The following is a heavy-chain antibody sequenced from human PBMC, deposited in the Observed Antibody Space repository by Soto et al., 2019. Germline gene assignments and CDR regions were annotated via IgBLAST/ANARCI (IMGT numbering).Heavy chain of an antibody. CDR3: AGWPFIAAPAFDY. V-gene: IGHV4-31*02. D-gene: IGHD6-13*01. CDR1: GGSISSGGYY. J-gene: IGHJ4*02. Sequence: LCGGSISSGGYYWSWIRQHPGKGLEWIGYIYYSGSTYYNPSLKSRVTISVDTSKNQFSLKLSSVTAADTAVYYCAGWPFIAAPAFDYWGQGTLVTVSS. CDR2: IYYSGST.